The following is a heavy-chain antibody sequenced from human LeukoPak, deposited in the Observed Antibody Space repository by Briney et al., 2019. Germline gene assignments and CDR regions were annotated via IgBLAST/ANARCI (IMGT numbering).Heavy chain of an antibody. CDR1: GASITNSY. Sequence: SETLSLTCTVSGASITNSYRNWIRQSPGKGLEWIGYINYSGSTNYNPSLKSRVTISVDTSKNQFSLKLSSVTAADTAVYFCARDPLSTNDFDIWGQGTMVTVSS. CDR2: INYSGST. J-gene: IGHJ3*02. V-gene: IGHV4-59*01. CDR3: ARDPLSTNDFDI. D-gene: IGHD1-1*01.